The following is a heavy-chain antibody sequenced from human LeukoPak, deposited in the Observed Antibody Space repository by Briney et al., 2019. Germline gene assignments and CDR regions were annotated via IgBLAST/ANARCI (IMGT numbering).Heavy chain of an antibody. D-gene: IGHD3-22*01. Sequence: SVKVSCKASGGTFSSYAISWVRQAPGQGLEWMGGIIPIFGTANYAQKFQGRVTITADESTSTAYMELSSLRSEDTAVYYCARCFVDSSVLPDAFDIWGQGTMVTVSS. CDR1: GGTFSSYA. J-gene: IGHJ3*02. CDR3: ARCFVDSSVLPDAFDI. V-gene: IGHV1-69*13. CDR2: IIPIFGTA.